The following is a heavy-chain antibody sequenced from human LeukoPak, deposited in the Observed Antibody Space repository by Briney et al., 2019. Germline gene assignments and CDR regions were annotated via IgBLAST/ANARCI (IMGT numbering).Heavy chain of an antibody. V-gene: IGHV3-23*01. CDR1: GFTFSSYA. D-gene: IGHD1-1*01. CDR3: ARGWNGFDY. CDR2: ISASGGST. J-gene: IGHJ4*02. Sequence: GGSLRLSCAASGFTFSSYAVTWVRQAPGKGLEWVSTISASGGSTYYADSVKGRFTISRDDAKKTLYLQMNSLRAEDTAVYYCARGWNGFDYWGQGTLVTVSS.